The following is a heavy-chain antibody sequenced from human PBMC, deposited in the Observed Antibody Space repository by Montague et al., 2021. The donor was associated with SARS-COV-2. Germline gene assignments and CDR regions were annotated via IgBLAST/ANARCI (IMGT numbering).Heavy chain of an antibody. J-gene: IGHJ4*02. V-gene: IGHV4-34*01. CDR1: NGFFTGYF. CDR2: INHSGDS. CDR3: ARSVVSESFYGSGSFLDS. D-gene: IGHD3-10*01. Sequence: SETLSLTCAVYNGFFTGYFWSWVRQPPGKGLEWIGEINHSGDSNYSPSLKSRVSISLDMSTNQFSLELTSVTAADTAVYFCARSVVSESFYGSGSFLDSWGQGTLVTVSS.